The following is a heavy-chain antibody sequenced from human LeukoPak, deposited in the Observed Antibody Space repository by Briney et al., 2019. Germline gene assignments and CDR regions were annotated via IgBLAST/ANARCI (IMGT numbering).Heavy chain of an antibody. CDR3: ARDRVPYYGMDV. CDR1: GGSISSYY. V-gene: IGHV4-59*01. J-gene: IGHJ6*02. Sequence: SETLSLTCTVSGGSISSYYWSWIRQPPGKGLEWIGYIYYSGSTNYNPSLKSRVTISVDTSKNQFSLKLSSVTAADTAVYYCARDRVPYYGMDVWGQGTTVTVSS. D-gene: IGHD3-10*01. CDR2: IYYSGST.